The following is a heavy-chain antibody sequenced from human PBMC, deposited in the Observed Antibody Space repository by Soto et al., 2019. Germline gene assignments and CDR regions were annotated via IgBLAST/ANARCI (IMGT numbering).Heavy chain of an antibody. V-gene: IGHV4-59*01. CDR3: AGGGMPIYDILTGYYRNNWFDP. J-gene: IGHJ5*02. CDR1: GGSISSYY. D-gene: IGHD3-9*01. CDR2: IYYSGST. Sequence: SETLSLTCTVSGGSISSYYWSWIRQPPGKGLEWIGYIYYSGSTNYNPSLKSRVTISVDTSKNQFSLKLSSVTAADTAVYYCAGGGMPIYDILTGYYRNNWFDPWGQGTLVTVSS.